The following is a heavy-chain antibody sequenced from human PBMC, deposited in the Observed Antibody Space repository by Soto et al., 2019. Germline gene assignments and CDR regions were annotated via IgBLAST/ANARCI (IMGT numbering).Heavy chain of an antibody. V-gene: IGHV5-51*01. Sequence: GETLKICCQGSGYSFTSYWIAWMRQIPGKGLEWMGIIDPGDSDTRDSPAFQGEVTISADKSITPAVLQWSSMKASDTAFYYCARALKDPVMVDHAFDLWGHGPMVT. J-gene: IGHJ3*01. D-gene: IGHD5-18*01. CDR2: IDPGDSDT. CDR1: GYSFTSYW. CDR3: ARALKDPVMVDHAFDL.